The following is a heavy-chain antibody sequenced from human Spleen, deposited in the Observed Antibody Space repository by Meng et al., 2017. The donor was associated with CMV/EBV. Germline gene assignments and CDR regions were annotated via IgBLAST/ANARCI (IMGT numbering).Heavy chain of an antibody. V-gene: IGHV3-74*01. CDR1: GFTFSSYW. D-gene: IGHD1-14*01. CDR2: INSGGNST. J-gene: IGHJ4*02. CDR3: ARDSRGRPGYFDS. Sequence: GGSLRLSCAASGFTFSSYWMHWVRQASGKGLVWVSRINSGGNSTTYADSVKGRFTISRDNAKITLYLQMNSLRAEDTALYYCARDSRGRPGYFDSWGQGTLVTVSS.